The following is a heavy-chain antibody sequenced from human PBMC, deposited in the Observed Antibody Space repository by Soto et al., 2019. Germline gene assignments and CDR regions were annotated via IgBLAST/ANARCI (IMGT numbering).Heavy chain of an antibody. D-gene: IGHD2-8*02. CDR2: FSLSGTT. J-gene: IGHJ4*02. CDR3: ARGMTPPGAPAWYYFDS. V-gene: IGHV4-4*07. Sequence: SDTLSLTCTVSGASITGSFFWSWIRQPAGKGLEWIGRFSLSGTTNYNPSLRSRVTMSADVSKNQFSLRLTSVTAADTALYYCARGMTPPGAPAWYYFDSWGQGTLVTVSS. CDR1: GASITGSFF.